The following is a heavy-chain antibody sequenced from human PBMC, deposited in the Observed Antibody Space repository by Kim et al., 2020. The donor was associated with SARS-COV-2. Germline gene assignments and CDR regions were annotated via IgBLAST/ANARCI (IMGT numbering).Heavy chain of an antibody. J-gene: IGHJ3*02. CDR2: ISYDGSNK. Sequence: GGSLRLSCAASGFTFSSYAMHWVRQAPGKGLEWVAVISYDGSNKYYADSVKGRFTISRDNSKNTLYLQMNSLRAEDTAVYYCAREGSSSWSDAFDIWGQG. CDR1: GFTFSSYA. D-gene: IGHD6-13*01. V-gene: IGHV3-30*04. CDR3: AREGSSSWSDAFDI.